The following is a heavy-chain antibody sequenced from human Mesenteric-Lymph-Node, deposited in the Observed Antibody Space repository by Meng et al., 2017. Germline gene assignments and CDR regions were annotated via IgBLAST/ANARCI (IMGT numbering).Heavy chain of an antibody. V-gene: IGHV1-46*01. J-gene: IGHJ6*02. Sequence: ASVKVSCKASGYTFTSYYMHWVRQAPGQGLEWMGIINPSGGSTSYAQKFQGRVTMTRDTSTSTVYMELSSLRSEDTAVYYCARARGPYYDILTGSPHYYGMDVWGQGTTVTVSS. CDR1: GYTFTSYY. CDR3: ARARGPYYDILTGSPHYYGMDV. D-gene: IGHD3-9*01. CDR2: INPSGGST.